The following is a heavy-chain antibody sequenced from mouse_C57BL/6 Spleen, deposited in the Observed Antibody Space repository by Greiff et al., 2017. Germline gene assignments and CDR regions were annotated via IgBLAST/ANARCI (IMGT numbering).Heavy chain of an antibody. V-gene: IGHV1-80*01. D-gene: IGHD2-4*01. CDR3: ARNDYDGDFDY. CDR1: GYAFSSYW. J-gene: IGHJ2*01. CDR2: IYPGDGDT. Sequence: VQLQESGAELVKPGASVKISCKASGYAFSSYWMNWVKQRPGKGLEWIGQIYPGDGDTNYNGKFKGKATLTADKSSSTAYMQLSSLTSEDSAVYFCARNDYDGDFDYWGQGTTLTVSS.